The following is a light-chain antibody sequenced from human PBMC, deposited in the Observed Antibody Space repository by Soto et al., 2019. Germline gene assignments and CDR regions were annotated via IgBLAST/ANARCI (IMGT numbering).Light chain of an antibody. CDR1: QSVRRD. Sequence: TRCPAKLTVSPGESATPVCRASQSVRRDLEWYNQKPGKAPRLLIYSASTRATGIPARFSGSGSGTECTLTISSLQSEDVAVYYRQQYNNWPRTFGQGTKVDIK. CDR3: QQYNNWPRT. V-gene: IGKV3-15*01. J-gene: IGKJ1*01. CDR2: SAS.